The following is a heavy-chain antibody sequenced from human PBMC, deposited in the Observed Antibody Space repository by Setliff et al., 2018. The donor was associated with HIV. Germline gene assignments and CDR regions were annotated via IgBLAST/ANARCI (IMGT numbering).Heavy chain of an antibody. CDR1: GASISSNSYY. CDR2: IYYNGNT. Sequence: LSLTCSVSGASISSNSYYWGWIRQPPGKGLEWVGSIYYNGNTFYNQSLQSRVTISLDTSKNQFSLELRSVTAADTAVYYCAAASGWDPLLDYWGQGTLVTVSS. J-gene: IGHJ4*02. V-gene: IGHV4-39*07. D-gene: IGHD6-25*01. CDR3: AAASGWDPLLDY.